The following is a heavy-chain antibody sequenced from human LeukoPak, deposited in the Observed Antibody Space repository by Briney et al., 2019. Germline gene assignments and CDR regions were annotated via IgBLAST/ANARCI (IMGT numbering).Heavy chain of an antibody. CDR1: GFTFSSYG. D-gene: IGHD6-19*01. J-gene: IGHJ4*02. V-gene: IGHV3-23*01. Sequence: GGTLRLSCAASGFTFSSYGMSWVRQGPGKGLEWVSAISGSGYSTYYADSVKGRFTISRDNSKNTLYLQMNSLRAEDTAVYYCAFGGYSSGWYPQIFDYWGQGTLVTVSS. CDR2: ISGSGYST. CDR3: AFGGYSSGWYPQIFDY.